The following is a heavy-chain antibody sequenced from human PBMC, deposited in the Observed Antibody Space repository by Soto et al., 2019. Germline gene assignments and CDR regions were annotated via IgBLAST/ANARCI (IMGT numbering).Heavy chain of an antibody. J-gene: IGHJ3*02. V-gene: IGHV5-51*01. D-gene: IGHD3-22*01. CDR1: GYIIKNYW. CDR2: IYPGDSDT. Sequence: PGESLKISCKASGYIIKNYWIGWVRQMPGKGLEWMGIIYPGDSDTRYSPSFQGQVTISADKSISTAYLQWSSLKASDTAMYYCARLWVYYYDSSGYSGGSVAFDIWGQGTMVTVSS. CDR3: ARLWVYYYDSSGYSGGSVAFDI.